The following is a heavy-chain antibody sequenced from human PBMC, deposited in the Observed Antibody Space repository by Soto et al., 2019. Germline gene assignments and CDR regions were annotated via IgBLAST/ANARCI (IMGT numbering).Heavy chain of an antibody. CDR2: ISWNSGFI. CDR1: GFTFGNYA. D-gene: IGHD3-3*01. J-gene: IGHJ3*01. V-gene: IGHV3-9*01. CDR3: AKDIMTFGVFDAYDX. Sequence: GGSLRLSCAASGFTFGNYAVHWVRQAPGKGLEWVSTISWNSGFIGYADSVKGRFTISRDNGKKSLYMQMNNLRAEDTALYYCAKDIMTFGVFDAYDXWGQGSMVTVPS.